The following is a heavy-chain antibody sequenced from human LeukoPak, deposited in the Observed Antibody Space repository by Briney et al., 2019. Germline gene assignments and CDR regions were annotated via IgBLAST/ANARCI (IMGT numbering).Heavy chain of an antibody. Sequence: GGPLRLSCAASGFTFNTYVMHWVRQAPGKGLVWVARIDTDGKTTTYADSVKGRFTISRDNAKNMLYVQMNSLRAENTAVYYCVRDKDGYNFWGQGTLVSVCS. D-gene: IGHD5-24*01. CDR1: GFTFNTYV. V-gene: IGHV3-74*01. CDR2: IDTDGKTT. CDR3: VRDKDGYNF. J-gene: IGHJ4*02.